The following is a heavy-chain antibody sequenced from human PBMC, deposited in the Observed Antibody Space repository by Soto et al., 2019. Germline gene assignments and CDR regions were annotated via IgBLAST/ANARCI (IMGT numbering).Heavy chain of an antibody. Sequence: SETLSLTCTVSGGSISSYYWSWIRQPPGKGLEWIGYIYYSGSTNYNPSLKSRVTISVDTSKNQFSLKLSSVTAADTAVYYCARTHGSGSYYPYYFDYWGQGTLVTVSS. CDR1: GGSISSYY. J-gene: IGHJ4*02. CDR3: ARTHGSGSYYPYYFDY. D-gene: IGHD3-10*01. CDR2: IYYSGST. V-gene: IGHV4-59*01.